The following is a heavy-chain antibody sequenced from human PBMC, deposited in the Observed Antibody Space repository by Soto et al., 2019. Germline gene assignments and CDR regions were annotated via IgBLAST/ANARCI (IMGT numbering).Heavy chain of an antibody. J-gene: IGHJ6*02. CDR1: GFMFRSYA. D-gene: IGHD3-3*01. CDR3: ANTIFGITQFGMDV. CDR2: ISDSGEST. Sequence: EVQLLESGGDLVQPGGSLRLSCVASGFMFRSYAMSWVRQAPGKGLEWVSGISDSGESTYYADSVKGRFTISRDDSKNTLYLQMNSLRAEVTALYYCANTIFGITQFGMDVWGQGTTVTVS. V-gene: IGHV3-23*01.